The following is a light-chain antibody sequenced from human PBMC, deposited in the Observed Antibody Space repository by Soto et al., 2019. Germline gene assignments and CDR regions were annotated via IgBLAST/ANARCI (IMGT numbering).Light chain of an antibody. Sequence: EIVMTQSPAILSVSPGERATLFCRASQSVRSNFLAWYQHKPGQAPRLLIHGASTRATGVPARFSGSASETEFTLTISSLQSEDVAVYYCQQYSAWPLTFGGGTKVEIE. J-gene: IGKJ4*01. CDR3: QQYSAWPLT. CDR2: GAS. V-gene: IGKV3-15*01. CDR1: QSVRSN.